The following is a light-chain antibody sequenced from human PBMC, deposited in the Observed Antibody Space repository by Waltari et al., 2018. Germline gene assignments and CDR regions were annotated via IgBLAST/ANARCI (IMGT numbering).Light chain of an antibody. V-gene: IGLV2-14*03. J-gene: IGLJ2*01. CDR2: DVS. CDR3: SSYISSSTLEL. Sequence: HQHPGKAPKLVFFDVSIRPSGVSNRVSVSKSGHTASLTISGIQAEDEADYSRSSYISSSTLELFGGGTSLTVL.